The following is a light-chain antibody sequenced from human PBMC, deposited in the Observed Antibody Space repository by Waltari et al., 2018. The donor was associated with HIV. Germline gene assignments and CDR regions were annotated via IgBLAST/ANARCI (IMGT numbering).Light chain of an antibody. Sequence: DIVMTQSPLSLPVTPGEPASISCRSSQSIVHRKGHNLYNYLDWYLQKPGQSPQLLIYLGSTRASGVPDRFSGSGSGTDFTLKISRVEAEDVGVYYCMQALQTPRTFGQGTKLEMK. CDR2: LGS. CDR3: MQALQTPRT. CDR1: QSIVHRKGHNLYNY. V-gene: IGKV2-28*01. J-gene: IGKJ2*02.